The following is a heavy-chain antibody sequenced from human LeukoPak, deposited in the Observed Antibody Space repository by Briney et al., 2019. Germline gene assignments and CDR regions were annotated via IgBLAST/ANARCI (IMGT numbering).Heavy chain of an antibody. CDR3: AKNHALLWFGEETGY. D-gene: IGHD3-10*01. V-gene: IGHV3-23*01. CDR1: GFIFSSYG. Sequence: PGGSLRLSCAASGFIFSSYGMSWVRQAPGKGLEWVSAISGSGGSTYYADSVKGRFTISRDNSKNTLYLQMNSLRAEDTAVYYCAKNHALLWFGEETGYWGQGTLVTVSS. CDR2: ISGSGGST. J-gene: IGHJ4*02.